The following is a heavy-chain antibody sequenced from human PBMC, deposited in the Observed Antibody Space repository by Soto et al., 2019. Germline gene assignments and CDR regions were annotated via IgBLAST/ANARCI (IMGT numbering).Heavy chain of an antibody. Sequence: ASVKVSFKASGYTFTSYGISWVRQAPGQGLEWMGWISAYNGNTNYAQKLQGRVTMTTDTSTSTAYMELRSLRSDDTAVYYCARNEVGWFGPVPNYYYYGMDVWGQGTTVTVSS. D-gene: IGHD3-10*01. CDR2: ISAYNGNT. CDR1: GYTFTSYG. CDR3: ARNEVGWFGPVPNYYYYGMDV. V-gene: IGHV1-18*01. J-gene: IGHJ6*02.